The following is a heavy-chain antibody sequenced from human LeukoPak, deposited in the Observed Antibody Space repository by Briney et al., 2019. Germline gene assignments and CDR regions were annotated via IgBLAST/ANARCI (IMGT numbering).Heavy chain of an antibody. V-gene: IGHV4-59*01. CDR3: ARDPDGYNSFDY. Sequence: SETLSLTCTVSGGSISSYYWSWIRQPPGKGLEWIGYIYYSGSTKYNPSLKSRVTISVDTSKNQFSLKLSSVTAADTAVYYCARDPDGYNSFDYWGQGTLVTVSS. J-gene: IGHJ4*02. D-gene: IGHD5-24*01. CDR2: IYYSGST. CDR1: GGSISSYY.